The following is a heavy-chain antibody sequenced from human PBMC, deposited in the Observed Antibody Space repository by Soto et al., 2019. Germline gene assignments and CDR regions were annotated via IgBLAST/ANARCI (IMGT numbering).Heavy chain of an antibody. CDR3: ARASPPANTAVSPSHHFYGMDV. CDR2: IYYSGST. Sequence: GGSISSSSYYWGWIRQPPGKGLEWIGSIYYSGSTYYNPSLKSRVTISVDTSKNQFSLKLSSVTAADAAVYYCARASPPANTAVSPSHHFYGMDVWGQGTTVTVSS. CDR1: GGSISSSSYY. J-gene: IGHJ6*02. V-gene: IGHV4-39*07. D-gene: IGHD5-18*01.